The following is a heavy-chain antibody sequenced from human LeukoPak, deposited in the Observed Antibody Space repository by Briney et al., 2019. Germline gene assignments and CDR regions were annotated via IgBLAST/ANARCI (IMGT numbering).Heavy chain of an antibody. D-gene: IGHD5-24*01. Sequence: GGSLRLSCAASGFTVSSNYMSWVRQAPGKGLEWVSVIYSGGSTYYADSVKGRFTISRDNSKNTLYLQMNSLRAEDTAVYYCARVRWLRGDAFDIWGQGTMVTVSS. CDR3: ARVRWLRGDAFDI. CDR1: GFTVSSNY. CDR2: IYSGGST. J-gene: IGHJ3*02. V-gene: IGHV3-66*01.